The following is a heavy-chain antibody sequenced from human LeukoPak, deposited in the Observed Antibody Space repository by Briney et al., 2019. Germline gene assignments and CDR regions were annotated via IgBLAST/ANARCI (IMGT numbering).Heavy chain of an antibody. Sequence: ASVKVSCKASGYTFTGYYMHWVRQAPGQGLEWMGRINPNSGGTNYAQKFQGRVTMTRDTSISTAYMELSRLRSDDTAVYYCARDQSACGGDCHPFDYWGQGTLVTVSS. CDR3: ARDQSACGGDCHPFDY. J-gene: IGHJ4*02. CDR1: GYTFTGYY. V-gene: IGHV1-2*06. D-gene: IGHD2-21*02. CDR2: INPNSGGT.